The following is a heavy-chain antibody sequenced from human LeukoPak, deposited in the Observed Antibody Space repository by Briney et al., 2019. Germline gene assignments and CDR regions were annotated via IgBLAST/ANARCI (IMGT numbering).Heavy chain of an antibody. V-gene: IGHV4-38-2*02. CDR3: ARGMYLEFDY. J-gene: IGHJ4*02. CDR2: IYHSGST. Sequence: SETLSLTCTVSGYSISSGYYWGWIRQPPGKGLEWIGSIYHSGSTYYNPSLKSRVTISVDTSKNQFSLKLSSVTAADTAVYYCARGMYLEFDYWGQGTLVTVSS. CDR1: GYSISSGYY. D-gene: IGHD3-3*01.